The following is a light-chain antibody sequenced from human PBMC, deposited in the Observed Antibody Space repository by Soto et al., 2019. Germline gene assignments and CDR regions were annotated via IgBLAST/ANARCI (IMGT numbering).Light chain of an antibody. Sequence: QAVVTQSSSASASLGSSVKLTCTLSSGHSNYIIAWHHQQPGKAPRYLMKLEGSGTYNKGSGVPDRFSGSSSGADHYLTISNLQFEDEADYYCETWDSNTRVFGGGTKLTVL. CDR1: SGHSNYI. CDR3: ETWDSNTRV. CDR2: LEGSGTY. J-gene: IGLJ3*02. V-gene: IGLV4-60*02.